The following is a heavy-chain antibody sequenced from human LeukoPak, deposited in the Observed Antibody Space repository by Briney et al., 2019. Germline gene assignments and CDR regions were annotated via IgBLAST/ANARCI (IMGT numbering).Heavy chain of an antibody. V-gene: IGHV3-23*01. Sequence: GGSLRLSCAASGFTFSSYAMSWVCQAPGKGLEWVSAISGSGGSTYYADSVEGRFTISRDNSKNTLYLQMNSLRAEDTAVYYCAKRRAWDYPSFDYWGQGTLVTVSS. CDR2: ISGSGGST. CDR1: GFTFSSYA. D-gene: IGHD1-7*01. CDR3: AKRRAWDYPSFDY. J-gene: IGHJ4*02.